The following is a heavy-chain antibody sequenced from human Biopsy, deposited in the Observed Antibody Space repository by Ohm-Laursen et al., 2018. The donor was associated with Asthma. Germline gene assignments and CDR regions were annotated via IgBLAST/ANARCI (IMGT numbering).Heavy chain of an antibody. D-gene: IGHD2-2*01. CDR3: ARKAGSCISRTCYSLDF. CDR1: GGTFNTYV. Sequence: EASVKVSCNSLGGTFNTYVIGWGRQAPGQGLEWMGGINSVFGTTTYPQKFQDRVTITADDSTSTVYMELSSLRSEDTAVYYCARKAGSCISRTCYSLDFWGQGTLVTVSS. V-gene: IGHV1-69*13. J-gene: IGHJ4*02. CDR2: INSVFGTT.